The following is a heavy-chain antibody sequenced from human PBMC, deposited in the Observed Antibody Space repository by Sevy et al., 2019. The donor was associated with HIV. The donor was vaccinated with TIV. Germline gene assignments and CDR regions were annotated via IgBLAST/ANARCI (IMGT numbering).Heavy chain of an antibody. Sequence: SETLSLTCTVSGGSITDKKYYWAWIRQPPGKGLEWIGSISYGGSTYYNPSLQSRVTLSVDTCKNQFSLNLSSVTAADTAKYYCARLVAAAGQGNEYFQHWGRGTLVTVSS. V-gene: IGHV4-39*01. CDR1: GGSITDKKYY. CDR2: ISYGGST. D-gene: IGHD6-13*01. J-gene: IGHJ1*01. CDR3: ARLVAAAGQGNEYFQH.